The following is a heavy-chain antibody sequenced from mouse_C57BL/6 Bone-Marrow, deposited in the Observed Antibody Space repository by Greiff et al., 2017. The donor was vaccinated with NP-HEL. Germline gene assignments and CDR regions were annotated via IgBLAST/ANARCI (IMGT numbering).Heavy chain of an antibody. V-gene: IGHV2-2*01. CDR1: GFSLTSYG. CDR3: ARNLITTVVAYYAMDY. D-gene: IGHD1-1*01. CDR2: IWSGGST. J-gene: IGHJ4*01. Sequence: QVHVKQSGPGLVQPSQSLSITCTVSGFSLTSYGVHWVRQSPGKGLEWLGVIWSGGSTDYNAAFISRLSISKDNSKSQVFFKMNSLQADDTAIYYCARNLITTVVAYYAMDYWGQGTSVTVSS.